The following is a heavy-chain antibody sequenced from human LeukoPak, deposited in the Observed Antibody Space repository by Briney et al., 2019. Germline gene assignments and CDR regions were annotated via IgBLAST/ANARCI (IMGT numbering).Heavy chain of an antibody. CDR3: AKVPNYYDTTTYYG. D-gene: IGHD3-22*01. J-gene: IGHJ4*02. Sequence: QTGGSLRLSCAASGFIFSDYAMSWVRQAPGKGMEWVSAISDSKRGGTTYYADSVKGRFTISRDTSKNTLYLQMSSLRVEDMAVYYCAKVPNYYDTTTYYGCGQGTLVAVSS. CDR1: GFIFSDYA. V-gene: IGHV3-23*01. CDR2: ISDSKRGGTT.